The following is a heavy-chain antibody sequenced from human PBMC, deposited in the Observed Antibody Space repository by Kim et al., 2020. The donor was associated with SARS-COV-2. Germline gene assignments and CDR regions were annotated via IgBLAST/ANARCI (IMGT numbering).Heavy chain of an antibody. Sequence: GGSLRLSCAASGFTFSSYAMSWVRQAPGKGLEWVSAISGSGGSTYYADSVKGRFTISRDNSKNTLYLQMNSLRAEDTAVYYCATPNVAGSTAAGTPLEYYYYGMDVWGQGTTVTVSS. V-gene: IGHV3-23*01. CDR2: ISGSGGST. CDR1: GFTFSSYA. CDR3: ATPNVAGSTAAGTPLEYYYYGMDV. D-gene: IGHD6-13*01. J-gene: IGHJ6*02.